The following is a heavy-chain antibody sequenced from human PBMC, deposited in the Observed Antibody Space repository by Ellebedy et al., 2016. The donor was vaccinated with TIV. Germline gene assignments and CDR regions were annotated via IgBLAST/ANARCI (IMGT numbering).Heavy chain of an antibody. CDR1: GVSFSGYY. Sequence: MPSETLSLTCDVYGVSFSGYYWSWSRQPPGKGLEWIGEINHSGSTNYNPSLKSRVTISVDTSKNQFSLKLSSVTAADTAVYYCARRRGPGIWRTPIDYWGQGTLVTVSS. D-gene: IGHD3-16*01. J-gene: IGHJ4*02. CDR3: ARRRGPGIWRTPIDY. V-gene: IGHV4-34*01. CDR2: INHSGST.